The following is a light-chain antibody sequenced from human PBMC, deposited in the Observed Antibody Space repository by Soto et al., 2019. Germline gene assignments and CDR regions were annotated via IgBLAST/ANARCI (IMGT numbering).Light chain of an antibody. CDR1: RSDVGGYNY. J-gene: IGLJ2*01. CDR3: GSYTSSSTLV. V-gene: IGLV2-14*01. CDR2: DVS. Sequence: QSVLTQPASVSGSPGQSITISCTGTRSDVGGYNYVSWYQQHPGKAPKLIIYDVSDRPSGVSNRFSGSKSGNTASLTISGLQAEDEADYYCGSYTSSSTLVFGGGTKLTVL.